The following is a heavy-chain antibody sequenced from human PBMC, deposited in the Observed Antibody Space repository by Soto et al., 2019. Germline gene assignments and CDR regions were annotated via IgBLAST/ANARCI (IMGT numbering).Heavy chain of an antibody. CDR2: ISAYNGNT. J-gene: IGHJ1*01. CDR1: GYTFTSYG. Sequence: QVQLVQSGAEVKKPGASVKVSCKASGYTFTSYGISWVRQAPGQGLEWMGWISAYNGNTNYAQKLQGRVTMTTATSTSTAYMELRSLRSDDTVVYYCARSEAYDSSGYYYPLAEYFQHWGQGTLVTVSS. V-gene: IGHV1-18*04. D-gene: IGHD3-22*01. CDR3: ARSEAYDSSGYYYPLAEYFQH.